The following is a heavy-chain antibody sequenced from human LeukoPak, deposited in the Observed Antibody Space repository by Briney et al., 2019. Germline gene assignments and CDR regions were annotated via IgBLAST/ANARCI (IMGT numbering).Heavy chain of an antibody. D-gene: IGHD6-6*01. J-gene: IGHJ4*02. V-gene: IGHV3-23*01. CDR2: ISGSGGST. CDR3: ANSRGYSSSPLDY. CDR1: GFTFSSYA. Sequence: GGSLRLSCAASGFTFSSYAMSWVRRAPGKGLEWVPAISGSGGSTYYADSVKGRFTISRDNSKNTLYLQMNSLRAEDTAVYYCANSRGYSSSPLDYWGQGTLVTVSS.